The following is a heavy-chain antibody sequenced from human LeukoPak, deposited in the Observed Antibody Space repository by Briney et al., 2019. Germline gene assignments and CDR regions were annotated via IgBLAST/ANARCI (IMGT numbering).Heavy chain of an antibody. V-gene: IGHV3-11*01. Sequence: GGSLRLSCAASGFTSSGYYISWIRQAPGKGLEWVSDISPSGDIISYADSVKGRFIISRDYAKESLHLQMNSLRVEDSAVYYCARETVAGTFDYWGQGTQVTVSS. CDR1: GFTSSGYY. CDR3: ARETVAGTFDY. J-gene: IGHJ4*02. CDR2: ISPSGDII. D-gene: IGHD6-19*01.